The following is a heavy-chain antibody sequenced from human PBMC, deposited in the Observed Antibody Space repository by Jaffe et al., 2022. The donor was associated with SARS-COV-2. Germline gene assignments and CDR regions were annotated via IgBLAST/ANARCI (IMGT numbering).Heavy chain of an antibody. V-gene: IGHV4-39*01. D-gene: IGHD1-26*01. CDR3: ARHAGGVGGTKEYFQH. Sequence: QLHLQESGPGLVKPSETLSLTCTVSTVSFTSSSYYWAWIRQPPGKGLEWIGSIYYSGSTHYKSSLKSRVTVSVDTSRNQFSLKLTSVTAADTAVYYCARHAGGVGGTKEYFQHWGQGTLVIVSS. CDR1: TVSFTSSSYY. CDR2: IYYSGST. J-gene: IGHJ1*01.